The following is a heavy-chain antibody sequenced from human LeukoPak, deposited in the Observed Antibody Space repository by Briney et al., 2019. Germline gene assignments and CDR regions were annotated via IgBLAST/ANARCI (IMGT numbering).Heavy chain of an antibody. D-gene: IGHD2-15*01. CDR2: INPNSGGT. CDR1: GYTFTAYY. CDR3: ARTENDCSGGSCYVYSWFDP. Sequence: LEASVKVSCKASGYTFTAYYMHWVRQAPGQGLEWMGWINPNSGGTNYGQKFQGRVTMTRDTSISTAYMELSRLRSGDTAVYYCARTENDCSGGSCYVYSWFDPWGQGTLVTVSS. J-gene: IGHJ5*02. V-gene: IGHV1-2*03.